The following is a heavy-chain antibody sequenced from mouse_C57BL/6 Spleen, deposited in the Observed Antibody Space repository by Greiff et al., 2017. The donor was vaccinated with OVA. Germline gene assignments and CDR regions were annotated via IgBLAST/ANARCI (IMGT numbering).Heavy chain of an antibody. V-gene: IGHV1-69*01. J-gene: IGHJ1*03. Sequence: QVQLKQPGAELVMPGASVKLSCKASGYTFTSYWMHWVKQRPGQGLEWIGEIDPSDSYTNYNQKFKGKSTLTVDKSSSTAYMQLSSLTSEDSAVYYCARLRYYGSSYWYFDVWGTGTTVTVSS. CDR3: ARLRYYGSSYWYFDV. CDR1: GYTFTSYW. D-gene: IGHD1-1*01. CDR2: IDPSDSYT.